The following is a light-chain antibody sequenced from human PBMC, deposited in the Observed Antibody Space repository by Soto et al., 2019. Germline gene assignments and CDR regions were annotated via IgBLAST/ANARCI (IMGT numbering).Light chain of an antibody. J-gene: IGLJ1*01. CDR1: STDVGAYNY. CDR2: EVT. CDR3: SSYAGSNSFV. Sequence: QAVLSQPRSACWSPGQAVTISCTGTSTDVGAYNYVSWYQQRPGKAPKLMIFEVTKRPSGVPDRFSGSKSGNTASLTVSGVQADDEADYYCSSYAGSNSFVFGTGTKVTVL. V-gene: IGLV2-8*01.